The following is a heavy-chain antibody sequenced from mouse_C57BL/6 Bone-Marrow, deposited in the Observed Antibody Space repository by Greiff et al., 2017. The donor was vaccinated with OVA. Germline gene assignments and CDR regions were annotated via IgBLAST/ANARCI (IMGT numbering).Heavy chain of an antibody. J-gene: IGHJ2*01. V-gene: IGHV14-4*01. CDR1: GFNIKDDY. D-gene: IGHD2-4*01. CDR3: ARGDYDPYYFDY. CDR2: IAPENGDT. Sequence: VQLQQSGAELVRPGASVKLSCTASGFNIKDDYVHWVKQRPEQGLEWIGWIAPENGDTEYASKFQGKATITADTSSSTAYMQLNSLTSEDSAVYFCARGDYDPYYFDYWGQGTTLTVSS.